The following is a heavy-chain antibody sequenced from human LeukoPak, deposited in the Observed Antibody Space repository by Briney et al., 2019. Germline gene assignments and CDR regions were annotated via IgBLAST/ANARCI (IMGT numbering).Heavy chain of an antibody. J-gene: IGHJ4*02. CDR1: GGSISSGGYY. CDR2: IYYSGST. V-gene: IGHV4-31*03. CDR3: ARAFIAVAGYFDY. Sequence: SQTLSLTCTVSGGSISSGGYYWSWIRQHPGKGLEWIGYIYYSGSTYYNPSLKSRVTTSVDTSKNQFSLKLSSVTAADTAVYYCARAFIAVAGYFDYWGQGTLVTVSS. D-gene: IGHD6-19*01.